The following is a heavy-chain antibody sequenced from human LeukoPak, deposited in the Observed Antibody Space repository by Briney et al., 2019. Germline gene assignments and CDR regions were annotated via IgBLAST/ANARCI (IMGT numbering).Heavy chain of an antibody. D-gene: IGHD2-15*01. J-gene: IGHJ4*02. CDR2: ISGGGGST. Sequence: GGSLRLSCAASGFTFNSYAMSWVRQAPGKGLEWVSAISGGGGSTYYADSVKGRFTISRDNSKNTLYLQMNSLRAEDTAVYYCAKGNEEYCSGGTCYPFDYWGQGTLVTVSS. V-gene: IGHV3-23*01. CDR1: GFTFNSYA. CDR3: AKGNEEYCSGGTCYPFDY.